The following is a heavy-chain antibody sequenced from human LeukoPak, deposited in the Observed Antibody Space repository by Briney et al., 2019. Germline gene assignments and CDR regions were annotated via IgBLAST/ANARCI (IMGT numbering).Heavy chain of an antibody. CDR1: GYSITSGYY. CDR3: ARSDGYGLVGI. CDR2: IYHSGST. D-gene: IGHD3-10*01. V-gene: IGHV4-38-2*02. J-gene: IGHJ3*02. Sequence: SETLSLTCTVSGYSITSGYYWAWIRQPPGKGLEWIGNIYHSGSTNYNSSLRSRVTISVDTSKNQFSLKLSSATAADTAVYYCARSDGYGLVGIWGQGTMVTVSS.